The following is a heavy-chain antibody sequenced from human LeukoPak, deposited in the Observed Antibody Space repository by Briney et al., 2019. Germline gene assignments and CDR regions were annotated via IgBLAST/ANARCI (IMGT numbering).Heavy chain of an antibody. V-gene: IGHV1-2*02. CDR2: IHPNNGAT. CDR1: GYTFTCSGWY. CDR3: ARDGPAQMVDFDY. Sequence: DSVTVSFKASGYTFTCSGWYLYWLRQAPGQGLECVGWIHPNNGATLYAQKCQGRVAMTTDTSISTAYMELSRLRPDDTAMYYCARDGPAQMVDFDYWGQGTLVTVSS. J-gene: IGHJ4*02. D-gene: IGHD3-10*01.